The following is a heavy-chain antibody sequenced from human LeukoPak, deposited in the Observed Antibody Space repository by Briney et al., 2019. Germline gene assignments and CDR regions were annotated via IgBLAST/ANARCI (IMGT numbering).Heavy chain of an antibody. CDR2: INHSGST. Sequence: SETLSLTCAVYGGSFSGYYWSWIRQPPGKGLEWIGEINHSGSTNYNPSLKSRVTISVDTSKNQFSLKLSSVTAADTAVYYCARQPIVFGVVILYYFDYWGQGTLVTVSS. J-gene: IGHJ4*02. V-gene: IGHV4-34*01. CDR1: GGSFSGYY. D-gene: IGHD3-3*01. CDR3: ARQPIVFGVVILYYFDY.